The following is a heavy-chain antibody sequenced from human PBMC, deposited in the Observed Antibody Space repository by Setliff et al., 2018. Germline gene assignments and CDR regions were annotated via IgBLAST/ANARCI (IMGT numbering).Heavy chain of an antibody. D-gene: IGHD5-12*01. CDR1: GFTFSSYW. J-gene: IGHJ6*03. Sequence: AGGSLRFSCAASGFTFSSYWMSWVRQAPGKGLEWVANIKQDGSEKYYVDSVKGRFTISRDNAKNSLYLQMNSLRAEDTAVYYCAREKMATNYYYYYMDVWGKGTTVTVSS. V-gene: IGHV3-7*01. CDR3: AREKMATNYYYYYMDV. CDR2: IKQDGSEK.